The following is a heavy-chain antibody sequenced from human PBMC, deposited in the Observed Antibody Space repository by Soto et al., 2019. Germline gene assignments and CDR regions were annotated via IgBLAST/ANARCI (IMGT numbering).Heavy chain of an antibody. Sequence: GASVQVSCKASGYTFTGYYMHWVRQAPGQGLEWMGWINPNSGGTNYAQKFQGRVTMTRDTSISTAYMELSRLRSDDTAVYYCARAYSYGRINWFDPWGQGTLVTVSA. CDR2: INPNSGGT. D-gene: IGHD5-18*01. CDR3: ARAYSYGRINWFDP. V-gene: IGHV1-2*02. J-gene: IGHJ5*02. CDR1: GYTFTGYY.